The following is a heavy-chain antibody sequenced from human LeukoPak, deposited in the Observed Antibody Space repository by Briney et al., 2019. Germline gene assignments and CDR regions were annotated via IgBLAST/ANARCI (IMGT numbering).Heavy chain of an antibody. CDR2: INHSGSI. CDR1: GGSFSGYY. V-gene: IGHV4-34*01. Sequence: SETLSLTCAVCGGSFSGYYWSWIRQPLGKGREWIGEINHSGSINYNPSLKSRVTISVDTSKNQFSLTLSSVTAADKAVYYCARLTLYYDFWSGYYKSYYFDYWGQGTLVTVSS. CDR3: ARLTLYYDFWSGYYKSYYFDY. D-gene: IGHD3-3*01. J-gene: IGHJ4*02.